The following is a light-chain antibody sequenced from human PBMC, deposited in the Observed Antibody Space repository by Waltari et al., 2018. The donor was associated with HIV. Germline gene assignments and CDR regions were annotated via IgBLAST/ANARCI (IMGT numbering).Light chain of an antibody. Sequence: QSVLTQPPSASGAPGQRVTIPCSGSSSNIENDNVYWYQQFPGAAPKLLIYKDTQRPSGVPDHSTGAKSGTSASLAIGGLPSDEEADYYGVGWDSRLRGYVFGAGTKVTVL. J-gene: IGLJ1*01. CDR2: KDT. V-gene: IGLV1-47*01. CDR1: SSNIENDN. CDR3: VGWDSRLRGYV.